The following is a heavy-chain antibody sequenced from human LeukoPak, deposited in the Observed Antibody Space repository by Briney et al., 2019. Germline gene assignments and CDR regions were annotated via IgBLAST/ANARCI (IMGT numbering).Heavy chain of an antibody. J-gene: IGHJ4*02. Sequence: PSETLFLTCAVYGGSFSGYYWSWIRQPPGKGLEWIGEINHSGSTNYNPSLKSRVTISVDTSKNQFSLKLSSVTAADTAVYYCAILPDYIAVAATEYWGQGTLSPSPQ. CDR1: GGSFSGYY. V-gene: IGHV4-34*01. CDR2: INHSGST. CDR3: AILPDYIAVAATEY. D-gene: IGHD6-19*01.